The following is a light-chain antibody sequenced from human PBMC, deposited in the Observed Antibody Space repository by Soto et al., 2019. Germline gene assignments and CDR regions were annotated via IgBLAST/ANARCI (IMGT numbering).Light chain of an antibody. V-gene: IGLV1-51*01. CDR1: SSNIGNNY. CDR2: DNN. J-gene: IGLJ2*01. CDR3: GTWDSSLSAVV. Sequence: QSVLTQPPSVSAAPGQKVTISCSGSSSNIGNNYVSWYQQVPGTAPKLLLYDNNKRPSGIPDRFSGAKSGTSATLCITGLQTGDEADYYCGTWDSSLSAVVFGGGTKLTVL.